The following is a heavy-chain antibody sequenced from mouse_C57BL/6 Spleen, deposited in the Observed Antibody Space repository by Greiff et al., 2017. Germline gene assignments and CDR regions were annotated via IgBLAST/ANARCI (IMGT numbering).Heavy chain of an antibody. CDR2: IDPSDSYT. CDR3: ARGGYGSSWFAY. J-gene: IGHJ3*01. Sequence: QVQLQQPGAELVRPGTSVKLSCKASGYTFTSYWMHWVKQRPGQGLEWIGVIDPSDSYTNYNQKFKGKATLTVDPSSSTAYMQLSSLPSEDSAVYYCARGGYGSSWFAYWGQGTLVTVSA. CDR1: GYTFTSYW. D-gene: IGHD1-1*01. V-gene: IGHV1-59*01.